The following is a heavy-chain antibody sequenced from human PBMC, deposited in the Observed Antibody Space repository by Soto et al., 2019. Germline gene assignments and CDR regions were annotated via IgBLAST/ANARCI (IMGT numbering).Heavy chain of an antibody. Sequence: QVQLQQWGAGLLKPSETLSLNRAVNGGSLSGYYWGWIRQLPGKGLEWIGEIKDGGRTNYSPSLKSRATISSDTSNNQFSLGLYSVTAADTGVYYCARGQEGVVATHWDQGTLVTVSS. CDR1: GGSLSGYY. CDR2: IKDGGRT. J-gene: IGHJ4*02. V-gene: IGHV4-34*01. CDR3: ARGQEGVVATH. D-gene: IGHD5-12*01.